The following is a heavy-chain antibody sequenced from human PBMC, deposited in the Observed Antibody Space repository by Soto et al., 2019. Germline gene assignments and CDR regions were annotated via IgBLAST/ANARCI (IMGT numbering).Heavy chain of an antibody. J-gene: IGHJ5*02. V-gene: IGHV1-69*13. CDR2: IIPIFGTA. D-gene: IGHD3-3*01. Sequence: SVKVSCKASGGTFSSYAISWVRQAPGQGLEWMGGIIPIFGTANYAQKFQGRVTITADESTSTAYMELSSLRSEDTAVYYCARSGPGGYYDFWSGYYPWFDPWGQGTLVTVSS. CDR3: ARSGPGGYYDFWSGYYPWFDP. CDR1: GGTFSSYA.